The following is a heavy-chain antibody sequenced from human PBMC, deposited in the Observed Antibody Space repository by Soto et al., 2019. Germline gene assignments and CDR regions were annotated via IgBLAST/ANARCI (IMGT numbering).Heavy chain of an antibody. Sequence: QVQLQESGPGLVKPSQTLSLTCTVSGGSISSGDYYWSWIRQPPGKGLEWIGYIYYSGRTSYNPSLTSRVTMSVDPSTHQFSLKLSSVTAADTAVSYCARGKEGWFAPWGQGTLVTVSS. CDR2: IYYSGRT. J-gene: IGHJ5*02. CDR3: ARGKEGWFAP. V-gene: IGHV4-30-4*01. CDR1: GGSISSGDYY.